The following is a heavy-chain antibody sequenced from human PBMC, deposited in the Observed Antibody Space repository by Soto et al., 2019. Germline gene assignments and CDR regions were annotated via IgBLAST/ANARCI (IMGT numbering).Heavy chain of an antibody. Sequence: QVQLVQSGAEVKKPGSSVKVSCKASGGTFSSYAISWVRQAPGQGLEWMGGIIPIFGTANYAQKFQGRVTITADESTSTGYMELSSLRSEDTAVYYCAREGPVPAASPYYFDYWGQGTLVTVSS. CDR2: IIPIFGTA. CDR3: AREGPVPAASPYYFDY. CDR1: GGTFSSYA. J-gene: IGHJ4*02. V-gene: IGHV1-69*12. D-gene: IGHD2-2*01.